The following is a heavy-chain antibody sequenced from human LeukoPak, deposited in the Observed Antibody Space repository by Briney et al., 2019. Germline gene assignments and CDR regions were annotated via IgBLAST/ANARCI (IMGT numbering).Heavy chain of an antibody. V-gene: IGHV1-69*13. CDR2: IIPIFGTA. D-gene: IGHD3-16*02. CDR1: GGTFSSYA. Sequence: SVNVSCKASGGTFSSYAISWVRQAPGQGLEWMGGIIPIFGTANYAQKFQGRVTITADESTSTAYMELSSLRSEDTAVYYCASYCSSTSCHTKKYVWGSYRYDAFDIWGQGTMVTVSS. J-gene: IGHJ3*02. CDR3: ASYCSSTSCHTKKYVWGSYRYDAFDI.